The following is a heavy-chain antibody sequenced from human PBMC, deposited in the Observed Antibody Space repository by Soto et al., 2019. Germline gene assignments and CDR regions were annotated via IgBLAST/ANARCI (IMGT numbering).Heavy chain of an antibody. V-gene: IGHV3-11*01. CDR2: ISSSGSTI. CDR1: GFTFSDYY. CDR3: ASHSEDIVVVPAADY. D-gene: IGHD2-2*01. J-gene: IGHJ4*02. Sequence: GGSLRLSCAASGFTFSDYYMSWIRQAPGKGLEWVSYISSSGSTIYYADSVKGRFTISRDNAKNSLYLQMNSLRAEDTAVYYCASHSEDIVVVPAADYWGQGTLVTVSS.